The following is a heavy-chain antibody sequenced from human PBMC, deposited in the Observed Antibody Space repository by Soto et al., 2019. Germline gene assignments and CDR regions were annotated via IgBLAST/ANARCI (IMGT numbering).Heavy chain of an antibody. CDR2: ISWDGGST. CDR1: GFTFDDYT. Sequence: EVQLVESGGVVVQPGGSLRLSCAASGFTFDDYTMHWVRQAPGKGLEWVAVISWDGGSTYYADSVKGRITICRDNSKNYLYLQKNSVSTEDTALYYCAKDISFYRRGCPGGMGVWGQGTTVTVSS. V-gene: IGHV3-43*01. J-gene: IGHJ6*02. D-gene: IGHD1-26*01. CDR3: AKDISFYRRGCPGGMGV.